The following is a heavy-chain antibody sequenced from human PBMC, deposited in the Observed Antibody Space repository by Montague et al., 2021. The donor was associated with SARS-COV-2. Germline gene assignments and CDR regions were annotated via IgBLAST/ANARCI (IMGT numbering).Heavy chain of an antibody. J-gene: IGHJ4*02. V-gene: IGHV4-4*07. Sequence: SETLSLTCSVSGEPISGFFWNWIRQPAGKGLEWIGRIYASGGTDXNPSLESRVTMSVDTSKNQFSLKVNSVTAADTAVYYCARGVVAVPPVVDYWGRGTLVTVSS. D-gene: IGHD2-15*01. CDR1: GEPISGFF. CDR2: IYASGGT. CDR3: ARGVVAVPPVVDY.